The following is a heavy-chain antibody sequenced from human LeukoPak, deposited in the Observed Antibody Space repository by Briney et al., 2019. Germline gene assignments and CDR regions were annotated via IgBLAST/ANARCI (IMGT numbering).Heavy chain of an antibody. CDR2: INHSGST. D-gene: IGHD4-17*01. V-gene: IGHV4-34*01. J-gene: IGHJ5*02. CDR1: GGSFSGYY. Sequence: SETLSLTCAVYGGSFSGYYWSWIRQPPGKGLEWIGEINHSGSTKYNPSLKSRITISVDTSKNQLSLKLSSVTAADTAVYYCTRDTGTTGEVKFDPWGQGTLVTVSS. CDR3: TRDTGTTGEVKFDP.